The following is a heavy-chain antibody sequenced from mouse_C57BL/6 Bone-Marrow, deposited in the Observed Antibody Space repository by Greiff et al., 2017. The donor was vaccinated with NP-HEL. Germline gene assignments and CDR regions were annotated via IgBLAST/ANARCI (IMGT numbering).Heavy chain of an antibody. J-gene: IGHJ4*01. CDR1: GFTFSDYG. Sequence: EVMLVESGGGLVKPGGSLKLSCAASGFTFSDYGMHWVRQAPEKGLEWVAYISSGSSTIYYADTVKGRFTISRDNAKNTLFLQMTSLRSEDTAMYYCAGGFRGAYYYAMDYWGQGTSVTVSS. CDR2: ISSGSSTI. CDR3: AGGFRGAYYYAMDY. V-gene: IGHV5-17*01.